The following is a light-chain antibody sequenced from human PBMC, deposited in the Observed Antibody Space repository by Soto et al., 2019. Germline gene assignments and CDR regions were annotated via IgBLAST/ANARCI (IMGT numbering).Light chain of an antibody. CDR2: GAS. CDR1: HSVRSS. J-gene: IGKJ1*01. Sequence: EVVMTQSPATLSVSPGERASLSCRASHSVRSSLAWYQQKPGQAPRLLIHGASTRATGIPARFSGSGSGTEFTLTISSLQSEDFAIYYCQQYKNWPQTFGQGTKVDI. V-gene: IGKV3-15*01. CDR3: QQYKNWPQT.